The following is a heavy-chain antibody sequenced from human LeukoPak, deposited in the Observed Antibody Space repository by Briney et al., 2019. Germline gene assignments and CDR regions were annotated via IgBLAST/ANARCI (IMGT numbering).Heavy chain of an antibody. CDR1: GGSISSGGYY. V-gene: IGHV4-31*03. D-gene: IGHD4-17*01. Sequence: SETLSLTCTVSGGSISSGGYYWSWIRQHPGKGLEWIGYIYYSGSTYYNPSLKSRVTISVDTSKNQFSPKLSSVTAADTAVYYCARGFAPGDYGDYVDWFDPWGQGTLVTVSS. CDR3: ARGFAPGDYGDYVDWFDP. CDR2: IYYSGST. J-gene: IGHJ5*02.